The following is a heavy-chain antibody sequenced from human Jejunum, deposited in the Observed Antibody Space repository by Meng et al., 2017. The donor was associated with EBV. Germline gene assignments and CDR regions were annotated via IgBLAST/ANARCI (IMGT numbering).Heavy chain of an antibody. V-gene: IGHV3-53*01. Sequence: VQLVDSGGGLIQPGGSLSLSCAASGFIVSNSYFSWVRQAPGKGLEWVSVIYSDSTTHYADSVKGRFTMSRDNSKSTLFLQMDSLRAEDTAIYYCAKRETSGWYDLWGQGALVTVSS. D-gene: IGHD6-19*01. CDR2: IYSDSTT. CDR1: GFIVSNSY. CDR3: AKRETSGWYDL. J-gene: IGHJ5*01.